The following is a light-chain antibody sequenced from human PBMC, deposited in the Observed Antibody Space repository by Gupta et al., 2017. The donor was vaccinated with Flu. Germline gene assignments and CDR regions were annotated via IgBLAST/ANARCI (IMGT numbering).Light chain of an antibody. CDR2: RDD. Sequence: QRLIISCSGSYANIGSNTVNWYQQVPGTAPKLLIYRDDQRPSGVPDRFSGSRSGTSASLAISGLQSEDQADYYCAWHDRVVGYVFGTGTKLTVL. CDR1: YANIGSNT. CDR3: AWHDRVVGYV. J-gene: IGLJ1*01. V-gene: IGLV1-44*01.